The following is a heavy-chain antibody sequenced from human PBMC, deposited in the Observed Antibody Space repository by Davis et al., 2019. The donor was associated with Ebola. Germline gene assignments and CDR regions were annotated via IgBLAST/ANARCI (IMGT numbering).Heavy chain of an antibody. CDR3: ARARSYYGGGYYGMDV. CDR1: GYTFTSYA. V-gene: IGHV1-3*01. J-gene: IGHJ6*02. CDR2: INAGNGNT. D-gene: IGHD4-23*01. Sequence: VKVSCKASGYTFTSYAMHWVRQAPGQRLEWMGWINAGNGNTKYSQKFQGRVTITRDTSASTAYMELSSLRSEDTAVYYCARARSYYGGGYYGMDVWGQGTTVTVSS.